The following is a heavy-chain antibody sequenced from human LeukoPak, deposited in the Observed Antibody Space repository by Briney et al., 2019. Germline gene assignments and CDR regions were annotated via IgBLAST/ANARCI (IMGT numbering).Heavy chain of an antibody. CDR1: GYTFTSYG. D-gene: IGHD3-10*01. Sequence: ASVKVSCKASGYTFTSYGISWVRQAPGQGLEWMGWINTNTGNPTYAQGFTGRFVFSLDTSVSTAYLQVSNLRAEDTAVYYCAKVAPMIRGPYYFYYMEVWGKGTTVTVSS. CDR3: AKVAPMIRGPYYFYYMEV. CDR2: INTNTGNP. V-gene: IGHV7-4-1*02. J-gene: IGHJ6*03.